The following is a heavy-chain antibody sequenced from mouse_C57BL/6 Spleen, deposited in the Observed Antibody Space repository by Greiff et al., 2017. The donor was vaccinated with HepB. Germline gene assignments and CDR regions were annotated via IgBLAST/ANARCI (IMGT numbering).Heavy chain of an antibody. J-gene: IGHJ1*03. CDR2: IWSGGST. CDR3: ARNPSYYSNYWYFDV. V-gene: IGHV2-2*01. CDR1: GFSLTSYG. D-gene: IGHD2-5*01. Sequence: VKLMESGPGLVQPSQSLSITCTVSGFSLTSYGVHWVRQSPGKGLEWLGVIWSGGSTDYNAAFISRLSISKDNSKSQVFFKMNSLQADDTAIYYCARNPSYYSNYWYFDVWGTGTTVTVSS.